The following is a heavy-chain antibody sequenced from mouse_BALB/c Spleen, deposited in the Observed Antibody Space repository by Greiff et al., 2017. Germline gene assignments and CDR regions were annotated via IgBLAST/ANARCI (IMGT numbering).Heavy chain of an antibody. J-gene: IGHJ2*01. CDR2: INPSNGRT. CDR3: VYYGNSYFDY. CDR1: GYTFTSYW. Sequence: VQLQQPGAELVKPGASVKLSCKASGYTFTSYWMHWVKQRPGQGLEWIGEINPSNGRTNYNEKFKSKATLTVDKSSSTAYMQLSSLTSEDSAVYYCVYYGNSYFDYWGQGTTLTVSS. V-gene: IGHV1S81*02. D-gene: IGHD2-1*01.